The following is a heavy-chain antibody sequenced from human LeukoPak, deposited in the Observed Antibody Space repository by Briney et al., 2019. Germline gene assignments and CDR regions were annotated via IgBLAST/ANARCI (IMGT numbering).Heavy chain of an antibody. Sequence: ASVKVSCKASGYTLTGYYVHWVRQAPGQGPEWMGWINPNSGDTNYAQKFQGRVTMTRDTSIRTAYMELSSLRSDDTAVYYCARLASPWAPGGEPYWGQGTLVTVSS. V-gene: IGHV1-2*02. CDR3: ARLASPWAPGGEPY. J-gene: IGHJ4*02. CDR1: GYTLTGYY. CDR2: INPNSGDT. D-gene: IGHD2-21*01.